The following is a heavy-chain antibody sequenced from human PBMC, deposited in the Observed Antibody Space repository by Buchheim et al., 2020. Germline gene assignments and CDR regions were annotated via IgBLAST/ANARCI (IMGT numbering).Heavy chain of an antibody. CDR2: INHSGST. CDR3: ARVGYYGSGSFGY. D-gene: IGHD3-10*01. V-gene: IGHV4-34*01. CDR1: GGSFNGYY. J-gene: IGHJ4*02. Sequence: QVQLQQWGAGLLKPSETLSLTCAVFGGSFNGYYWSWIRQPPGKGLEWIGEINHSGSTNYNPSLKSRVTISIDTSKTQFSLKLSSVSAADTAVYYCARVGYYGSGSFGYWGQGT.